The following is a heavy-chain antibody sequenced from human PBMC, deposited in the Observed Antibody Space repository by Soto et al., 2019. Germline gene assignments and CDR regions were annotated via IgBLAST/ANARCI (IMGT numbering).Heavy chain of an antibody. CDR1: GFTFSSYG. V-gene: IGHV3-33*01. J-gene: IGHJ3*02. CDR2: IWYDGSNK. CDR3: ARAVTDDAFDI. D-gene: IGHD2-21*02. Sequence: GGSLRLSCGASGFTFSSYGMRWVRQAPGKGLEWVAVIWYDGSNKYYADSVKGRFTISRDNSKNTLYLQMNSLRAEDTAVYYCARAVTDDAFDIWGQGTMVTVSS.